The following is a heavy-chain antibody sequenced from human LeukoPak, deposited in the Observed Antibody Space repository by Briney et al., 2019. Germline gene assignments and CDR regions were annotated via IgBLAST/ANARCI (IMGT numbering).Heavy chain of an antibody. CDR2: VYYSGST. J-gene: IGHJ4*02. V-gene: IGHV4-39*01. CDR1: GGSISSNSYY. Sequence: PSETLSLTCTVSGGSISSNSYYWGWIRQPPGKGLEWIGSVYYSGSTYYNPSLKSRVTISVDTSKNQFSLKPSSVTAADTAVYYCARHSSTNYGLKYYFDYWGQGTLVTVSS. D-gene: IGHD3-10*01. CDR3: ARHSSTNYGLKYYFDY.